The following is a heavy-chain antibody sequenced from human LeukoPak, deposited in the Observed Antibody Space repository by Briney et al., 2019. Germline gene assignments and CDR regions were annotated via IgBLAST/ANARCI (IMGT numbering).Heavy chain of an antibody. CDR1: GYTLTELS. D-gene: IGHD4-17*01. V-gene: IGHV1-24*01. CDR3: ATDYYGDYPAFDI. Sequence: GASVKVSCKVSGYTLTELSMHWVRQAPGKGRVWMGGFDPEDGETIYAQKFQGRVTMTEDTSTDTAYMELSSLRSEDTAVYYCATDYYGDYPAFDIWGQGTMVTVSS. J-gene: IGHJ3*02. CDR2: FDPEDGET.